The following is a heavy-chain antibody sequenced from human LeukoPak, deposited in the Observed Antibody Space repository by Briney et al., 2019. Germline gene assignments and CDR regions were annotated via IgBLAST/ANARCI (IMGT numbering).Heavy chain of an antibody. CDR3: ARAKPKNMVRGLIMRRESRYYFDY. D-gene: IGHD3-10*01. CDR1: GFTVSSNY. J-gene: IGHJ4*02. Sequence: PGGSLRLSCPASGFTVSSNYMSWVRQAPGKGLEWVSVIYSGGSTYYADSVKGRFTISRDNSKSTLYIQMNSLRAEDTAVYYCARAKPKNMVRGLIMRRESRYYFDYWGQGTLVTVSS. CDR2: IYSGGST. V-gene: IGHV3-53*01.